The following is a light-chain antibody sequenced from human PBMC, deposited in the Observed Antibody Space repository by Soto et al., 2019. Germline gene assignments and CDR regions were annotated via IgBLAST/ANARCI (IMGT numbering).Light chain of an antibody. V-gene: IGKV1-5*01. Sequence: DIQMTQSPSTLSAAVGDSVTITCRASDTIATWLAWYQQKAGRAHKPLIYDAYSLRSGVQSRFSGFGSGTDFNFTINNLQPSDFATYYCQQYNNFPITFGQGTRLEIK. CDR2: DAY. CDR1: DTIATW. J-gene: IGKJ5*01. CDR3: QQYNNFPIT.